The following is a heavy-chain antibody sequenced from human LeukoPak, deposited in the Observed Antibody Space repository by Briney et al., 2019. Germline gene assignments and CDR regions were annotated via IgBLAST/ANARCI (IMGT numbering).Heavy chain of an antibody. V-gene: IGHV1-2*02. CDR3: ARERNRVVVAALDY. CDR1: GYTFTGYY. Sequence: ASVKVSCKASGYTFTGYYMHWVRQAPGQGLEWMGWINPSSGGTNYAQKFQGRVTMTRDTSISTAYMELSRLRSDDTAVYYCARERNRVVVAALDYWGQGTLVTVSS. J-gene: IGHJ4*02. D-gene: IGHD2-15*01. CDR2: INPSSGGT.